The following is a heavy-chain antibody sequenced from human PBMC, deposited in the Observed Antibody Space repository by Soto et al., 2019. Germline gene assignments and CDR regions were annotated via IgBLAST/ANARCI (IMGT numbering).Heavy chain of an antibody. D-gene: IGHD3-10*01. V-gene: IGHV3-74*01. CDR1: GFTFSSYW. J-gene: IGHJ5*02. CDR2: INSDGSTT. Sequence: GGSLRLSCAASGFTFSSYWMHWVRQAPGEGLVWVSRINSDGSTTSYADSVKGRFTISRDNAKNSLYLQMNSLRAEDTAVYYCARERRVRGGWFDPWGQGTLVTVSS. CDR3: ARERRVRGGWFDP.